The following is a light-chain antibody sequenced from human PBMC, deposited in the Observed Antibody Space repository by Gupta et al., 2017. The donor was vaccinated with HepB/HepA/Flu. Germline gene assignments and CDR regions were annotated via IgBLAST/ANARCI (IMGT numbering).Light chain of an antibody. CDR1: SSNIGTGYD. CDR2: GNS. Sequence: QSVLTQPPSVSGAPGQRVTISCTGSSSNIGTGYDVHWYQQLPGTDPKLLIYGNSNRPSGVPDRFSGSKSGTSASLDITGLQAEDEADYYCQSYDSSLSGSGFGGGTKLTVL. J-gene: IGLJ2*01. V-gene: IGLV1-40*01. CDR3: QSYDSSLSGSG.